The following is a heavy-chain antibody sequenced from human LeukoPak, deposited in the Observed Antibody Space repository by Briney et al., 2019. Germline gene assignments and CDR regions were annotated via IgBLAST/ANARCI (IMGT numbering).Heavy chain of an antibody. CDR1: GYSFTSYW. CDR2: IYPGDSDT. J-gene: IGHJ3*02. CDR3: ARRTTVTTYDAFDI. Sequence: TGESLKISCKGSGYSFTSYWIGWVRPMPGKGLEWMGIIYPGDSDTRYSPSFQGQVTISADKSISTAYLQWSSLKASDTAMYYCARRTTVTTYDAFDIWGQGTMVTVSS. V-gene: IGHV5-51*01. D-gene: IGHD4-17*01.